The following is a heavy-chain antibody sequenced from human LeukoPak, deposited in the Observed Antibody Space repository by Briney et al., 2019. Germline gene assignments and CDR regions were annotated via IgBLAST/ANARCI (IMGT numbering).Heavy chain of an antibody. J-gene: IGHJ3*02. V-gene: IGHV3-43*02. Sequence: PGVSLRLSCAASGFTFDDYAMHWVRQAPGTGLEWFSLISGDAGSTYYADSVRGRFTISRDNSKNSLYLQMNSLRTEDTALYYCAKDIGYCSSTSCSMFDVAFDIWGQGTMVTVSS. CDR3: AKDIGYCSSTSCSMFDVAFDI. CDR2: ISGDAGST. CDR1: GFTFDDYA. D-gene: IGHD2-2*03.